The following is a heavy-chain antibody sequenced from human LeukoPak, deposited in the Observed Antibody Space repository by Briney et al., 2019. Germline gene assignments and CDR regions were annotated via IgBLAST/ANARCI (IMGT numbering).Heavy chain of an antibody. CDR2: ISHSGDT. D-gene: IGHD4-23*01. V-gene: IGHV4-34*01. Sequence: KPSETLSLTCAVHGGSLNDSYWSWIRHPPREGLEWVGEISHSGDTNYNPSLKSRVTISLGAAKNQFSLNLSSVTAADTAVYYCARGSNSVAYWGQGTLVTVSS. CDR1: GGSLNDSY. J-gene: IGHJ4*02. CDR3: ARGSNSVAY.